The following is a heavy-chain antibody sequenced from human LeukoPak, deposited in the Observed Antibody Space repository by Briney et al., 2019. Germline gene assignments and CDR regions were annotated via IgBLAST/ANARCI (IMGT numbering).Heavy chain of an antibody. D-gene: IGHD1-26*01. V-gene: IGHV3-48*03. J-gene: IGHJ5*02. CDR1: GFTFSSYE. CDR2: ISSSAGNI. CDR3: VRKTVGAKNWFDP. Sequence: PGGSLRLSCAAAGFTFSSYEMNWFRQAPGKGLEWDSYISSSAGNIKYADSVKGRFTISRDNAKNSLYLQMNSLRAEDSAVYYCVRKTVGAKNWFDPWGQGTLVTVSS.